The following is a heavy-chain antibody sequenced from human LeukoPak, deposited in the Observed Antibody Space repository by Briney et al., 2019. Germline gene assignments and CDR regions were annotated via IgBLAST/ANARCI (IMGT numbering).Heavy chain of an antibody. CDR2: IYHSGSP. J-gene: IGHJ2*01. Sequence: KPSQTLSLTCAVSGGSITTGNFYWTWVRQPPGKGLEWIVHIYHSGSPNYNPSLKSRILLSVDTSKDQISLTLTSMTAAATDVSYWARGRMQTVTNWPFDPWGRGTLVTASS. D-gene: IGHD4-17*01. CDR3: ARGRMQTVTNWPFDP. V-gene: IGHV4-30-4*01. CDR1: GGSITTGNFY.